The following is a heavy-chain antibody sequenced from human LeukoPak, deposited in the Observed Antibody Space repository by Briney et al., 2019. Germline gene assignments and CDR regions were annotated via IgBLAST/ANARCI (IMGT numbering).Heavy chain of an antibody. CDR2: ISEDGRGK. CDR3: ARELSGSYHFDE. Sequence: PGGSLRLSCEASGFTFTSYAMHWVRQGPGKGPEGVAVISEDGRGKYYADSVKGRFTISRDNSKYTLNLQMNSLRDEDTAVYYCARELSGSYHFDEWGQGTLVTVSS. D-gene: IGHD3-10*01. J-gene: IGHJ4*02. CDR1: GFTFTSYA. V-gene: IGHV3-30*04.